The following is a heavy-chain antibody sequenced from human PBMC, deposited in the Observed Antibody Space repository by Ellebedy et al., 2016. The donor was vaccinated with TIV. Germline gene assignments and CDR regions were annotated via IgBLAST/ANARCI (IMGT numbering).Heavy chain of an antibody. Sequence: GESLKISXAASGFTFSGYAMAWVRQAPEKGLEWISTVYSSGSKTYYADSVKGRFIVSRDNSKNALYLQMNSLRVEDTAIYYCAKAASGDTYDFGMDLWGQGTTVKVSS. CDR2: VYSSGSKT. CDR3: AKAASGDTYDFGMDL. CDR1: GFTFSGYA. J-gene: IGHJ6*02. V-gene: IGHV3-23*05.